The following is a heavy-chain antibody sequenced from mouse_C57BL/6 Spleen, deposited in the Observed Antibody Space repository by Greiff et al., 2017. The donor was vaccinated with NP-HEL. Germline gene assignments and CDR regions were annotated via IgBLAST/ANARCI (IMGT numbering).Heavy chain of an antibody. J-gene: IGHJ1*03. D-gene: IGHD1-1*01. CDR1: GYTFTSYW. V-gene: IGHV1-55*01. Sequence: QVQLQQPGAELVKPGASVKMSCKASGYTFTSYWITWVKQRPGQGLEWIGDIYPGSGSTNYNEKFKSKATLTVDTSSSTAYMQLSSLTSEDSAVYYCARLYYYGRSYGWYFDVWGTGTTVTVSS. CDR2: IYPGSGST. CDR3: ARLYYYGRSYGWYFDV.